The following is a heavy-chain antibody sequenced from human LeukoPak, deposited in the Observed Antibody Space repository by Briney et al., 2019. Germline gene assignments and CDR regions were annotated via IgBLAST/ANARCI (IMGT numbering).Heavy chain of an antibody. V-gene: IGHV1-18*01. D-gene: IGHD2-15*01. CDR3: AREERRGGSCYSLSLTPVFHVFDI. J-gene: IGHJ3*02. CDR2: ISAYNGNT. CDR1: GYAFTSYG. Sequence: ASVKVSCKASGYAFTSYGISWVRQAPGQGLEWMGWISAYNGNTNYAPKLQGRVTMTTDTSTSTAYMELRSMRSDDTAVYYCAREERRGGSCYSLSLTPVFHVFDIWGQGTMVTVSS.